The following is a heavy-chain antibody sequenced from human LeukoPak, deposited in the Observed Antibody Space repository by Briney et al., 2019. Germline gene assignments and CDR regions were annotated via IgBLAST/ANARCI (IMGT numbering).Heavy chain of an antibody. CDR3: ARGDIPYDYYFDY. Sequence: GGSLRLSCAASGFIFSDYYMSWIRQAPGKGLEWISYISNTGTTIYYADSVKGRFTISRDNAKNTLYLQMNSLRAEDTAVYYCARGDIPYDYYFDYWGQGTLVTVSS. CDR1: GFIFSDYY. CDR2: ISNTGTTI. J-gene: IGHJ4*02. V-gene: IGHV3-11*04. D-gene: IGHD3-3*01.